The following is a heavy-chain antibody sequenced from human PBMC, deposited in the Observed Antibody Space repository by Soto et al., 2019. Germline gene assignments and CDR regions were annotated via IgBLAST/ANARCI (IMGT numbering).Heavy chain of an antibody. D-gene: IGHD1-20*01. CDR3: AREGAERFLPIAGKPYYYYGVDV. CDR1: GDTFSSYA. CDR2: IIPIFATA. Sequence: QVLLVQSGAEVKKPGSSVKVSCKTSGDTFSSYAIIWVRQAPGQGLEWMGGIIPIFATAKYAQKFQGRVTITAGEFTSTVYMELSSLRSEDTAVYYCAREGAERFLPIAGKPYYYYGVDVWGQGTTVTVSS. V-gene: IGHV1-69*01. J-gene: IGHJ6*02.